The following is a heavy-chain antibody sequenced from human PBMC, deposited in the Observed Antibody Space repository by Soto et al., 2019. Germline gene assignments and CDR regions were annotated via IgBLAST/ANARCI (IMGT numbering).Heavy chain of an antibody. D-gene: IGHD3-22*01. CDR2: IYYDGTT. V-gene: IGHV4-39*01. CDR1: SGSISSTSYY. CDR3: ARQGRNTKIVVVKHYAADF. J-gene: IGHJ6*02. Sequence: PSETLSLTCTVSSGSISSTSYYWPWIRQPPGKGLEWIGAIYYDGTTYYTESLKGRVSISFDTSKNQFSLKVNSVTAADTAGYFCARQGRNTKIVVVKHYAADFLGQGAAVTVSS.